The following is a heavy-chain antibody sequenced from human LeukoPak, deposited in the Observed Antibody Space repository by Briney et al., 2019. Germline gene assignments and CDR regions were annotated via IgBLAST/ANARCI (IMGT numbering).Heavy chain of an antibody. CDR2: IYYSGST. Sequence: PSQTLSLTSTVSGGSISSGDYYWSWIRQPPGKGLEWIGYIYYSGSTYYNPSLKSRVTISVDTSKNQFSLKLSSVTAADTAVYYCARDELYSSSWSPFDYWGQGTLVTASS. CDR3: ARDELYSSSWSPFDY. J-gene: IGHJ4*02. D-gene: IGHD6-13*01. CDR1: GGSISSGDYY. V-gene: IGHV4-30-4*08.